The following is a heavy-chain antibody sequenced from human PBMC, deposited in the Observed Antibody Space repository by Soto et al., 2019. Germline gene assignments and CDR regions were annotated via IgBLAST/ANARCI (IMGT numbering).Heavy chain of an antibody. J-gene: IGHJ5*02. CDR3: ARGGGTILAPLP. CDR1: GYTFTGYF. V-gene: IGHV1-2*02. CDR2: INPNSGAT. Sequence: ASVKVSCKSSGYTFTGYFMHWVRQAPGQGLEWMGWINPNSGATKYAQKFQGRVTLSRDTSIRTAYMELTGLRSDDTAVYYCARGGGTILAPLPWGQGTQVTVSS. D-gene: IGHD3-3*01.